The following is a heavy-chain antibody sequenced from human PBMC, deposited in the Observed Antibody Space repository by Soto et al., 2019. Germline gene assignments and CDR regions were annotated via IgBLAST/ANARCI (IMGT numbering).Heavy chain of an antibody. J-gene: IGHJ4*02. CDR3: TDILDLDY. V-gene: IGHV3-66*03. Sequence: GGSLRLSCAASGFTVSGNYMRWVRQAPGKGLGWVSFIYSCGTTYYADSVKGRFTISRDNSKNTLYLQMSSLRVEDTAVYYCTDILDLDYWGQGALVTVSS. CDR2: IYSCGTT. CDR1: GFTVSGNY.